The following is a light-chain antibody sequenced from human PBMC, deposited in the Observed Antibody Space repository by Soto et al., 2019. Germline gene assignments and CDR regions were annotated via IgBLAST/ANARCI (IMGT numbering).Light chain of an antibody. V-gene: IGKV3-20*01. J-gene: IGKJ5*01. Sequence: EIVMTQSPATLSVSPGERATLSCRASQSVSILLAWYQQKPGQAPRLLIYDASSRATGIPDRFSGGGSGTDFTLTISRLEPEDFAVYYCQQYGSSLPITFGQGTRLEIK. CDR2: DAS. CDR3: QQYGSSLPIT. CDR1: QSVSIL.